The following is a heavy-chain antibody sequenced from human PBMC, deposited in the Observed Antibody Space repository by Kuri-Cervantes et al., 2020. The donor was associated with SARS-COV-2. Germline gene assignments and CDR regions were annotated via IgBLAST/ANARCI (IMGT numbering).Heavy chain of an antibody. J-gene: IGHJ4*02. CDR1: GFTFGDYA. V-gene: IGHV3-49*04. CDR2: IRSKAYGGTT. Sequence: GGSLRLSCTASGFTFGDYAMSWVRQAPGKGLEWVGFIRSKAYGGTTEYAASVKGRFTISRDDSKSIAYLQMNSLKTEDTAVYYCTSNDFWSGYYFDYWGQGTLVTVSS. D-gene: IGHD3-3*01. CDR3: TSNDFWSGYYFDY.